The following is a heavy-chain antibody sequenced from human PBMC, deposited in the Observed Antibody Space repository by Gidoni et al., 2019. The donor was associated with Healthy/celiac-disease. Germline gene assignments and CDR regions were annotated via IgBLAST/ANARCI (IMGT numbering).Heavy chain of an antibody. Sequence: EVQLVESGGGLVKPGGSLRLSCAASGFTFSSHSMNWVRQAPGKGLEWVSSISSSSSYIYYADSVKGRFTISRDNAKNSLYLQMNSLRAEDTAVYYCARDIAAAGSPVDYWGQGTLVTVSS. CDR3: ARDIAAAGSPVDY. J-gene: IGHJ4*02. V-gene: IGHV3-21*01. CDR1: GFTFSSHS. D-gene: IGHD6-13*01. CDR2: ISSSSSYI.